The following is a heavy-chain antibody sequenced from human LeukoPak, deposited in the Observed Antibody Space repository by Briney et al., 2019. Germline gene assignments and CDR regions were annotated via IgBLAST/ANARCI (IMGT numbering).Heavy chain of an antibody. CDR2: INWNGGST. D-gene: IGHD3-9*01. CDR3: AREMGLYDILTDTYYDHMDV. Sequence: GGSLRLSCAASGFMFDDYGMSWVRQAPGKGLEWVSGINWNGGSTGYADSVKGRFTISRDNAKNSLYLQMNSLRAEDTALYYCAREMGLYDILTDTYYDHMDVWGKGTTVTVSS. V-gene: IGHV3-20*04. J-gene: IGHJ6*03. CDR1: GFMFDDYG.